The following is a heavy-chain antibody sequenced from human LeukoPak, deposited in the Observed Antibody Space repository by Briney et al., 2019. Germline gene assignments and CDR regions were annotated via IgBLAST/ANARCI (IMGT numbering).Heavy chain of an antibody. CDR1: GFTFSSYG. CDR3: AKDLDSYGYTDY. D-gene: IGHD5-18*01. J-gene: IGHJ4*02. Sequence: GGSLRLSCAASGFTFSSYGMHWVRQAPGKGLEWVAVISYDGSNKYYADSVKGRFTISRDNSKNTLYLQMNSLRAEDTAVYYCAKDLDSYGYTDYWGQGTLVTVSS. V-gene: IGHV3-30*18. CDR2: ISYDGSNK.